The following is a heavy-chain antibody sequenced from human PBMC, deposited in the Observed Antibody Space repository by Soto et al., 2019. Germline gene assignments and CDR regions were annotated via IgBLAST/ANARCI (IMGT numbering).Heavy chain of an antibody. V-gene: IGHV4-39*01. CDR2: IKYSGHT. CDR3: ARVDIAVVPSTTFDY. D-gene: IGHD2-2*01. J-gene: IGHJ4*02. Sequence: SETLSLTCTVSSGSISSISYSWGWIRQPPGKGLEWIGSIKYSGHTFYNPFLKSRVTMSVDTSKNQFSLRLSSVTAAETAVYYCARVDIAVVPSTTFDYWGQGT. CDR1: SGSISSISYS.